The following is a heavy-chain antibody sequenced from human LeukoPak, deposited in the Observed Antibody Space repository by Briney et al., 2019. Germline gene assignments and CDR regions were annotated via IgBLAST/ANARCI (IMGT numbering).Heavy chain of an antibody. V-gene: IGHV1-2*02. D-gene: IGHD2-8*01. CDR1: GYTFTGYY. CDR2: INPNSGGT. Sequence: ASVKVSCKASGYTFTGYYMHWVRQAPGQGLEWMGWINPNSGGTNYAQKFQGRVTMTRDTSISTAYMELSRLRSDDTAVYYCARARCTNGVCYTFDYWDQGTLVTVSS. CDR3: ARARCTNGVCYTFDY. J-gene: IGHJ4*02.